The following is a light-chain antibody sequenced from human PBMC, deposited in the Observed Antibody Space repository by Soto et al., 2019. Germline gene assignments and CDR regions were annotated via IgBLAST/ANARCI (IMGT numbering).Light chain of an antibody. CDR2: EAS. V-gene: IGKV3-11*01. CDR3: QRYDSAPLT. CDR1: QSINTY. Sequence: EIVLTQSPATLSLSPGERATLSCRASQSINTYLAWYQQRPGQVPRLLIYEASNRATGIPGRFSGSGSGTDFTLTISSLQPVDVATYYCQRYDSAPLTFGGGTKVEIK. J-gene: IGKJ4*01.